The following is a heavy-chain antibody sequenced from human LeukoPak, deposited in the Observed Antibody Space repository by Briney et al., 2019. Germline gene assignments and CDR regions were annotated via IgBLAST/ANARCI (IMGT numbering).Heavy chain of an antibody. Sequence: GGSLRLSCAASGFTFSSYEMNWVRQAPGKGLEWGSYISSSGSTIYYADSVKGRFTISRDNAKNSLYLQMNSLRAEDTAVYYCAREGGSRVVIYFDYWGQGTLVTVSS. V-gene: IGHV3-48*03. D-gene: IGHD1-26*01. J-gene: IGHJ4*02. CDR2: ISSSGSTI. CDR3: AREGGSRVVIYFDY. CDR1: GFTFSSYE.